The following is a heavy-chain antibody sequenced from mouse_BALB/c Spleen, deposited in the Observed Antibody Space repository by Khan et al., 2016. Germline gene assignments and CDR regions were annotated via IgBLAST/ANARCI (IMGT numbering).Heavy chain of an antibody. D-gene: IGHD1-1*01. Sequence: EVQLQESGPGLVKPSQSLSLTCTVTGYSITSDYAWNWIRQFPGNKLEWMGYISYSGSTTYNPSLKSRISITRDTSKNQFFLQLNSVTTEDTATXYRPRAPTRGYFDVWAAGTTFTFS. CDR3: PRAPTRGYFDV. CDR1: GYSITSDYA. CDR2: ISYSGST. J-gene: IGHJ1*01. V-gene: IGHV3-2*02.